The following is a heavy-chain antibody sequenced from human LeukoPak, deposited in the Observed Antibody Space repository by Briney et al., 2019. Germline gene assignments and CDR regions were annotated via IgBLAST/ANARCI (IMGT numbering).Heavy chain of an antibody. CDR2: IWYDGSNK. CDR1: GFTFSSYG. J-gene: IGHJ4*02. V-gene: IGHV3-33*01. Sequence: QPGRSLRLSCAASGFTFSSYGMHWVRQAPAKGLEWGAVIWYDGSNKYYADSVKGRFTISRDNSKNTLYLQMNSLRAEDTAVYYCARDHCSSTRCYADYWGQGTLVTVSS. D-gene: IGHD2-2*01. CDR3: ARDHCSSTRCYADY.